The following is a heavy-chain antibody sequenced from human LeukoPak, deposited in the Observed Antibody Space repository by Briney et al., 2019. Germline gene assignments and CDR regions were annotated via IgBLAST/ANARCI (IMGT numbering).Heavy chain of an antibody. CDR3: ASSIAAAGLYY. Sequence: SETLSLTCTVSGGSISSGGYYWSWIRQPLGKGLEWIGYIYHSGSTYYNPSLKSRVTISVDRSKNQFSLKLSSVTAADTAVYYCASSIAAAGLYYWGQGTLVTVSS. CDR1: GGSISSGGYY. CDR2: IYHSGST. D-gene: IGHD6-13*01. J-gene: IGHJ4*02. V-gene: IGHV4-30-2*01.